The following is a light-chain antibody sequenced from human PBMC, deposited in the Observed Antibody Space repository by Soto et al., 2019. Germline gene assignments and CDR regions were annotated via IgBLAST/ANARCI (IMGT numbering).Light chain of an antibody. Sequence: EIVLTQSPGTLSLSPGERATLSCRASHSVSRTYLAWYQQKPGQAPRLLIYGTSDRATGTPGRFSGSGSGTDFTLTISRLEPEDSAVYYCQQFDDSVTFGQGTRLEI. CDR3: QQFDDSVT. V-gene: IGKV3-20*01. J-gene: IGKJ5*01. CDR2: GTS. CDR1: HSVSRTY.